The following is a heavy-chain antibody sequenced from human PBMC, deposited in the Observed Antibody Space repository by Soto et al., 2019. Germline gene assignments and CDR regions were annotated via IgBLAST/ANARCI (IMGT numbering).Heavy chain of an antibody. J-gene: IGHJ3*02. CDR1: GFPFSSHS. D-gene: IGHD3-22*01. CDR3: ARIPNFYDSAGYFDAFDI. V-gene: IGHV3-48*02. Sequence: PGGSLRLSCAASGFPFSSHSMSWVRQAPGKGLEWVSYTSGTGGTIKYADSVKGRFTIFRDNAKNSLYLQMNSLRDEDTAVYYCARIPNFYDSAGYFDAFDIWGQGTLVTVSS. CDR2: TSGTGGTI.